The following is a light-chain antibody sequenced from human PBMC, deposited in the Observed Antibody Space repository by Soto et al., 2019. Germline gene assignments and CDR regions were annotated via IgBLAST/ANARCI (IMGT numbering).Light chain of an antibody. CDR2: GAS. V-gene: IGKV3-20*01. J-gene: IGKJ3*01. CDR3: QQYGSSPPTFT. Sequence: EIVLTQSPGTVSLSPGEIATISCRASQSLSSSYLAWYQQKPGQAPRLLIYGASSRSTGIPDRFSGSGSGIGFTLTISRLDPEDFAVYYCQQYGSSPPTFTFGPGTKVHIK. CDR1: QSLSSSY.